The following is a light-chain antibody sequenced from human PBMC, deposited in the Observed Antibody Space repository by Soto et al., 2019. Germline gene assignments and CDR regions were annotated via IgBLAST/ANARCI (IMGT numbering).Light chain of an antibody. Sequence: QSVLTQPPSVSGAPGQRVTISCTGSSSNIGAGSDVHWYQQLPGTAPKLLMYGNSNRPSGVPDRFSGSKSGTSASLAITGLQAEDEADYYCQSYDTSRSVVFGGGTKLPVL. V-gene: IGLV1-40*01. CDR2: GNS. CDR3: QSYDTSRSVV. CDR1: SSNIGAGSD. J-gene: IGLJ2*01.